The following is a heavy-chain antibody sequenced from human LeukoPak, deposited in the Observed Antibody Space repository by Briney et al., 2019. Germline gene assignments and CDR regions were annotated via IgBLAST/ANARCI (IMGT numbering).Heavy chain of an antibody. CDR3: ARNPSYSSSWYALSDP. V-gene: IGHV3-21*01. J-gene: IGHJ5*02. D-gene: IGHD6-13*01. Sequence: GGSLRLSCAASGFTFSSYSMNWVRQAPGKGLEWVSSISSSSSYIYYADSVKGRFTISRDNAKNSLYLQMNSLRAEDTAVYYCARNPSYSSSWYALSDPWGQGTLVTVSS. CDR1: GFTFSSYS. CDR2: ISSSSSYI.